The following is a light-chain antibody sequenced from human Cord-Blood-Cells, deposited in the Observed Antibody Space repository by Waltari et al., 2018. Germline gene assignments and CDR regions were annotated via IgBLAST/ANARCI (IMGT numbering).Light chain of an antibody. CDR3: SSYTSSSTVV. V-gene: IGLV2-14*01. CDR1: SSDGGSCSY. Sequence: QSALTQPPSVSGSPGQSITISRTGTSSDGGSCSYVSWYQQPPGKAPKLMIYDVSNRPSGVSNRFSGSKSGNTASLTISGLQAEDEADYYCSSYTSSSTVVFGGGTKLTVL. CDR2: DVS. J-gene: IGLJ2*01.